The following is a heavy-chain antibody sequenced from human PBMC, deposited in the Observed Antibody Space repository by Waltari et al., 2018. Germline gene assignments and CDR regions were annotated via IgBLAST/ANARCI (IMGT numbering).Heavy chain of an antibody. CDR2: IKQDGSEE. CDR1: SSFW. J-gene: IGHJ3*02. CDR3: AREGLRWGSLGDAFDI. D-gene: IGHD2-21*01. Sequence: EVQLVESGGGLVQPGGSLRLSFSSFWMTWVRQAPGKGLEWVANIKQDGSEEYYVDSVKGRFTISKDNAKNSLYLQMNSLRAEDSAVYYCAREGLRWGSLGDAFDIWGQGTMVTVSS. V-gene: IGHV3-7*01.